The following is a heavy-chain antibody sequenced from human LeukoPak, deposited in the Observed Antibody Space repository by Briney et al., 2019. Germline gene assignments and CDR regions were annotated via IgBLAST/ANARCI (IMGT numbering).Heavy chain of an antibody. D-gene: IGHD2-2*01. CDR3: ARSVFLMIDAYDY. Sequence: SETLSLTCDVSGGSIDSTNWWNWVRQPPGKGLEWIGEIHHDGRINYNPSLKSRVTLSVDKSKNQFSLRLNSVAAAETAVYYCARSVFLMIDAYDYWGQGTLVVVSS. CDR1: GGSIDSTNW. V-gene: IGHV4/OR15-8*01. CDR2: IHHDGRI. J-gene: IGHJ4*02.